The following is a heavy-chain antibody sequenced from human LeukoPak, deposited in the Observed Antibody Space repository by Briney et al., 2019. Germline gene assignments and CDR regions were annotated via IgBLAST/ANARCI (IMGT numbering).Heavy chain of an antibody. CDR1: GGSISSGSYY. CDR2: IYTSGST. J-gene: IGHJ4*02. V-gene: IGHV4-61*02. Sequence: PSQTLSLTCTVSGGSISSGSYYWSWIRQPAGKGLEWIGRIYTSGSTNYNPSLKSRVTMSVDSSKNQFSLILISVTAADTAVYYCARLSDSTTWFVDSWGQGTLVTVSS. CDR3: ARLSDSTTWFVDS. D-gene: IGHD2/OR15-2a*01.